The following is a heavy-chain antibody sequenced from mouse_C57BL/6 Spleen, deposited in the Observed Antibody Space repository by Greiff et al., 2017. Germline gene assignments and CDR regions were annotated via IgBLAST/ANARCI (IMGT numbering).Heavy chain of an antibody. CDR1: GFSLSTFGMG. CDR3: ARITLDYYSNYLYYFDY. Sequence: QVTLKVSGPGILQPSQTLSLTCSFSGFSLSTFGMGVGWIRQPSGKGLEWLAHIWWDDDKYYNPALKSRLTISKDTSKNQVFLKIANVDTADTATDYCARITLDYYSNYLYYFDYWGQGTTLTVSS. J-gene: IGHJ2*01. CDR2: IWWDDDK. V-gene: IGHV8-8*01. D-gene: IGHD2-5*01.